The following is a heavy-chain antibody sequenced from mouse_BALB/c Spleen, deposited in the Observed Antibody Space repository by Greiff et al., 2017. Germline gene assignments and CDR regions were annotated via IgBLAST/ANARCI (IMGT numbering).Heavy chain of an antibody. D-gene: IGHD3-1*01. CDR3: ARARGGNYAMDY. V-gene: IGHV5-4*02. J-gene: IGHJ4*01. Sequence: EVKLVESGGGLVKPGGSLKLSCAASGFTFSDYYMYWVRQTPEKRLEWVATISDGGSYTYYPDSVKGRFTISRDNAKNNLYLQMSSLKSEDTAMYYCARARGGNYAMDYWGQGTSVTVSS. CDR1: GFTFSDYY. CDR2: ISDGGSYT.